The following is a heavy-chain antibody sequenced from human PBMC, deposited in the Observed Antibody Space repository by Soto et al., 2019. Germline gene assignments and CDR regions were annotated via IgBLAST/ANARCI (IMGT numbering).Heavy chain of an antibody. Sequence: SETLSLTCTVSGGSISSGDYCWSWIRQPPGKGLEWIGYIYYSGSTYYNPSLKSRVTISVDTSKNQFSLKLSSVTAADTAVYYCARALLEDIVVVVAATPGAFDIWGQGTMVTVSS. V-gene: IGHV4-30-4*01. D-gene: IGHD2-15*01. J-gene: IGHJ3*02. CDR1: GGSISSGDYC. CDR3: ARALLEDIVVVVAATPGAFDI. CDR2: IYYSGST.